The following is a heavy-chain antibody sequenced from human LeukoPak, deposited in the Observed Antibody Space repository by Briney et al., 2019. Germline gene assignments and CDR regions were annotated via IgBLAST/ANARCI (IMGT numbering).Heavy chain of an antibody. D-gene: IGHD4-17*01. J-gene: IGHJ3*02. CDR2: IYSGGST. CDR3: AEDMTTVTTGGAFDI. CDR1: GFTVSSNY. V-gene: IGHV3-53*01. Sequence: GGSLRLSCAAPGFTVSSNYMSWVRQAPGKGLEWVSVIYSGGSTYYADSVKGRFTISRDNSKNTLYLQMNSLRAEDTAVYYCAEDMTTVTTGGAFDIWGQGTMVTVSS.